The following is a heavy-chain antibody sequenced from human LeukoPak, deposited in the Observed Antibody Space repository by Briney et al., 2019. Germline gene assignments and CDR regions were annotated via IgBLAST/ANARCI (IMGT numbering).Heavy chain of an antibody. J-gene: IGHJ4*02. V-gene: IGHV3-74*01. Sequence: GGSLRLSCAASGFTFSYYWMHWVRQAPGKGLVWVARIRTDGTDTSYADSVKGRFTISKDNAKNTLYLQMNNLRVEDTAVYYCARDRFCTTDRCFDYWGQGTLVTVSS. CDR3: ARDRFCTTDRCFDY. CDR1: GFTFSYYW. CDR2: IRTDGTDT. D-gene: IGHD2-8*01.